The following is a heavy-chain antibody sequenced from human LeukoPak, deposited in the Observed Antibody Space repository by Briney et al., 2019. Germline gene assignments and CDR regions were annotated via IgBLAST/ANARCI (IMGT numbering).Heavy chain of an antibody. Sequence: SETLSLTCTVSGGSISSNNYYWGWIRQPPGKGLEWIGSLYYSGSTHYTPPLKSRITISVDTSKNQFSLKLRSVTAADTAVYYCARLSSQWLIDYWGQGTLVTVSS. J-gene: IGHJ4*02. CDR1: GGSISSNNYY. CDR2: LYYSGST. D-gene: IGHD6-19*01. V-gene: IGHV4-39*01. CDR3: ARLSSQWLIDY.